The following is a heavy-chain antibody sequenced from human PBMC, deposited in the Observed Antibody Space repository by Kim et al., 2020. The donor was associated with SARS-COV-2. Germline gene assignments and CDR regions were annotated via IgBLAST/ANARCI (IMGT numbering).Heavy chain of an antibody. CDR2: ISYDGSNK. Sequence: GGSLRLSCAASGFTISSYGMHWVRQAPGNGLEWVAVISYDGSNKYYADSVKGRFTISRDNSKNTLYLQMNSLRAEDTAVYYCAKDHDLGDFWSGYHHDYWGQGTLVTVSS. D-gene: IGHD3-3*01. J-gene: IGHJ4*02. CDR3: AKDHDLGDFWSGYHHDY. V-gene: IGHV3-30*18. CDR1: GFTISSYG.